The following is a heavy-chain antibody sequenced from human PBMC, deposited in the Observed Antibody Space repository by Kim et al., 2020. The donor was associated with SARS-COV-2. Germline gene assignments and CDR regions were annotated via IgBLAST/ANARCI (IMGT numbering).Heavy chain of an antibody. V-gene: IGHV3-9*01. Sequence: GGSLRLSCAASGFTFDDYAMHWVRQAPGKGLEWVSGISWNSGSIGYADSVKGRFTISRDNAKNSLYLQMNSLRAEDTALYYCAKGAVLLWFGEWYGMDVWGQGTTVTVSS. CDR1: GFTFDDYA. CDR3: AKGAVLLWFGEWYGMDV. J-gene: IGHJ6*02. CDR2: ISWNSGSI. D-gene: IGHD3-10*01.